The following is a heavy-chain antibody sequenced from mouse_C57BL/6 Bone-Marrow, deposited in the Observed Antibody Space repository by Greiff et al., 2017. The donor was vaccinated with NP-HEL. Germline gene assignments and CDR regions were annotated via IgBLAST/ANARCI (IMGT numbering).Heavy chain of an antibody. D-gene: IGHD2-1*01. CDR1: GYTFTDYN. CDR3: ARSLRIYYGNYDGIAY. V-gene: IGHV1-18*01. J-gene: IGHJ3*01. Sequence: VQLQQSGPELVKPGASVKIPCKASGYTFTDYNMDWVKQSHGKSLEWIGDINPNNGGTIYNQKFKGKGTLTVDKSSSTAYMQLRSLTSEDTAVYYCARSLRIYYGNYDGIAYWGQGTLVTVSA. CDR2: INPNNGGT.